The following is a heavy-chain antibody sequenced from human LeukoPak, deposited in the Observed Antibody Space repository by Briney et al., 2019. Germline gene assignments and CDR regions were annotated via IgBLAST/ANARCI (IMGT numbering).Heavy chain of an antibody. CDR3: AKANWISSADAVF. Sequence: PGGSLTLSCAASEFSLSTYAMSWVREAPARGLEWVSSLRGNGDTFYADSVKGRFTVSRDDSRNTVYLQLNNLRVEDTAIYYCAKANWISSADAVFWGQGTVVTVSS. D-gene: IGHD2-2*03. J-gene: IGHJ4*02. CDR2: LRGNGDT. V-gene: IGHV3-23*01. CDR1: EFSLSTYA.